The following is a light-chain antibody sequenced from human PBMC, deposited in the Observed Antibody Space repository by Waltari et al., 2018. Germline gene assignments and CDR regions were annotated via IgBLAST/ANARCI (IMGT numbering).Light chain of an antibody. CDR2: KAS. V-gene: IGKV1-5*03. J-gene: IGKJ1*01. CDR3: QQYHTYSRT. CDR1: QYISSW. Sequence: DIQMTQSPSILSASIGDRVTITCRASQYISSWLAWYQQKPGKAPDLLIYKASILESGVPSRFGGTGSGTEFTLTISSPQPDDFATYYCQQYHTYSRTFGQGTKVEL.